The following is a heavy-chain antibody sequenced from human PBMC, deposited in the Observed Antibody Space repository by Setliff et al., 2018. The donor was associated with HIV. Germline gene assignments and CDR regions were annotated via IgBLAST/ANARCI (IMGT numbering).Heavy chain of an antibody. D-gene: IGHD3-10*01. Sequence: GGSLRLSCAASGFTFSSYAMHWVRQAPGKGLEWVAVISYDGSNKYYADSVKGRFTISRGNSKNTLYLQMNSLRAEDTAVYYCARERYPVSVRGQPYFDYWGQGTLVTVSS. CDR1: GFTFSSYA. CDR3: ARERYPVSVRGQPYFDY. V-gene: IGHV3-30-3*01. CDR2: ISYDGSNK. J-gene: IGHJ4*02.